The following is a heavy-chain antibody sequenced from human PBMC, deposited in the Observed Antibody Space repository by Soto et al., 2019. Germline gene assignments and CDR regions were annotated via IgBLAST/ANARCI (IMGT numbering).Heavy chain of an antibody. CDR3: ARDPGIAAAGTVSYYYYMDV. V-gene: IGHV3-30*04. Sequence: GGSLRLSCAASGFTFSSYAMHWVRQAPGKGLEWVAVISYDGSSTSYADSVKGRFTISRDNAKNTLYLQMNSLRAEDTAVYYCARDPGIAAAGTVSYYYYMDVWGKGTTVTVSS. J-gene: IGHJ6*03. CDR1: GFTFSSYA. CDR2: ISYDGSST. D-gene: IGHD6-13*01.